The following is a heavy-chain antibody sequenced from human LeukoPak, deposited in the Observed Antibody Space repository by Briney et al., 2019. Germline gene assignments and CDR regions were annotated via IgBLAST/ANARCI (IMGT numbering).Heavy chain of an antibody. CDR2: ISGSGGST. J-gene: IGHJ4*02. CDR1: GFTFSSYA. D-gene: IGHD3-16*01. CDR3: AILLGGYLDH. V-gene: IGHV3-23*01. Sequence: GGSLRLSCAASGFTFSSYAMSWVRQAPGKGLEWVSVISGSGGSTYYADSVKGRFTISRDNSKNTLYLQMNSLRAEDTAVYYCAILLGGYLDHWGQGTLVTVSS.